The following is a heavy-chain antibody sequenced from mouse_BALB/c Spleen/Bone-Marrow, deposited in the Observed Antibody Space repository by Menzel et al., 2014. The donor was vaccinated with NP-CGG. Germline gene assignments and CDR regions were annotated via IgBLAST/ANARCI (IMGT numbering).Heavy chain of an antibody. CDR3: ARYYCGYYFDY. V-gene: IGHV14-3*02. D-gene: IGHD1-2*01. J-gene: IGHJ2*01. CDR1: GFNIKDTY. CDR2: IDPANGNT. Sequence: VQLQQSGAELVKPGASVKLSCTASGFNIKDTYMHWVKQRPEQGLEWIGRIDPANGNTKYDPKLQGKATITADTSSNAAYLQLSSLTSEDTAVYYGARYYCGYYFDYWGQGTTLTVSS.